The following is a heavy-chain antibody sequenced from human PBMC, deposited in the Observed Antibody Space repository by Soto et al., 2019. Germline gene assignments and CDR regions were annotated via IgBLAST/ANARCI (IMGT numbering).Heavy chain of an antibody. CDR3: ARGLGYCSGGSCYASPHYYYGMDV. Sequence: ASVKVSCKASGYTFTGYYMHWVRQAPGQGLEWMGWINPNSGGTNYAQKFQGWVTMTRDTSISTAYMELSRLRSDDTAVYYCARGLGYCSGGSCYASPHYYYGMDVWGQGTTVTASS. J-gene: IGHJ6*02. CDR1: GYTFTGYY. CDR2: INPNSGGT. D-gene: IGHD2-15*01. V-gene: IGHV1-2*04.